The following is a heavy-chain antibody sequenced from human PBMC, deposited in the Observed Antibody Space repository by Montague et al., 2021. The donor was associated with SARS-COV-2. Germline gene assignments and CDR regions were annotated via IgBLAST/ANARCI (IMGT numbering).Heavy chain of an antibody. D-gene: IGHD2-2*01. Sequence: SETLSLTCAVSGGSISGYYWSWFRQPPAKDLVWCGEINHRGSTNYNPSLHSRLTILVDTSTNKFSLKLSSVTAADTAVYYCTGEGYQVLWSDYYYYGMDVWGQGTTVTVSS. CDR3: TGEGYQVLWSDYYYYGMDV. CDR2: INHRGST. CDR1: GGSISGYY. V-gene: IGHV4-34*01. J-gene: IGHJ6*02.